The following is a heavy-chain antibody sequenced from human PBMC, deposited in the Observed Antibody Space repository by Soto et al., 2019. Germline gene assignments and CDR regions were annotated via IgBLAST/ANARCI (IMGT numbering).Heavy chain of an antibody. CDR1: AVSFNSYG. CDR3: ARMKLARLDL. CDR2: ITPNIPLT. Sequence: QVQLLQSGAEVKRPGSSVRVSCKASAVSFNSYGCAWVRQAPGQGLEWLGKITPNIPLTNYAQSFQGIVTITAETSTITAYLELTSLTSEDTAVYYCARMKLARLDLWGQGTLVTVSS. V-gene: IGHV1-69*09. J-gene: IGHJ4*02.